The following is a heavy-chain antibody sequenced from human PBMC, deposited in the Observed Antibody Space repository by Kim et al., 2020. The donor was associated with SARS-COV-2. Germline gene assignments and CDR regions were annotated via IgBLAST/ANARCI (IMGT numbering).Heavy chain of an antibody. V-gene: IGHV3-7*01. CDR2: S. Sequence: SYYVDSLRGRFTISRDNAKNSLDLKMDRLRADDTAIYYCVRDPSYGAFDLWGQGTRVTVSS. D-gene: IGHD3-10*01. J-gene: IGHJ3*01. CDR3: VRDPSYGAFDL.